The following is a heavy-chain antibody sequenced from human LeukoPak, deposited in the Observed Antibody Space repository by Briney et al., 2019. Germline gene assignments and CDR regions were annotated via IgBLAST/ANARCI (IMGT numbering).Heavy chain of an antibody. V-gene: IGHV3-48*04. J-gene: IGHJ4*02. CDR2: ISRNSSTI. CDR1: GFTFSSYS. Sequence: GGSLRLSCAASGFTFSSYSMNWVRQAPGKGLEWVSYISRNSSTICYADSVKGRFTISRDNAKNSLYLQKNSLRAEDTAVYYCASPSGYFDYWGQGTLVTVSS. D-gene: IGHD3-3*01. CDR3: ASPSGYFDY.